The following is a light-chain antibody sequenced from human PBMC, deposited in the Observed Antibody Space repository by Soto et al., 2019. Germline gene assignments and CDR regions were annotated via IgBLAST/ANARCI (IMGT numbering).Light chain of an antibody. CDR1: SSNIGGNS. CDR2: DDN. V-gene: IGLV1-51*01. J-gene: IGLJ1*01. CDR3: GSWDSSLSAYV. Sequence: SVLPQPPSVSAAPVQKVTISCSGISSNIGGNSVSWYQQLPGTAPKLLIYDDNKRPSGIPDRFSGSKSGTSATLGITGFQTGDEADYYCGSWDSSLSAYVFGTGTKVNVL.